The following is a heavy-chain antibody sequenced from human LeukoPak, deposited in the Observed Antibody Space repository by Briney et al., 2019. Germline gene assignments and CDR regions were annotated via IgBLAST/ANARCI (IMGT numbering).Heavy chain of an antibody. CDR1: GYTFTSYA. CDR3: ARPSGSYYPYYGMDV. CDR2: INANTGNP. Sequence: GASVKVSCKASGYTFTSYAMNWVRQAPGQGLEWMGWINANTGNPTYAQGFTGRFVFSLDTSVSTAYLQISSLKAEDTAVYYCARPSGSYYPYYGMDVWGQGTTVTVSS. D-gene: IGHD1-26*01. J-gene: IGHJ6*02. V-gene: IGHV7-4-1*02.